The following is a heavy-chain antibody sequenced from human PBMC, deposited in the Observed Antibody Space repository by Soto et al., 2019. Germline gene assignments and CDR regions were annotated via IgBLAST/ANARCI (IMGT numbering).Heavy chain of an antibody. Sequence: EVQLVESGGGLVQPGGSLRLSCAASGFTVSSNYMSWVRQAPGKGLEWVSVIYSGGSTYYADSVKGRFTISRDNSKNTLYLHMNSLSAEDTAVYYCERGSYYDTWGQGTLVTVSS. CDR2: IYSGGST. D-gene: IGHD3-22*01. CDR3: ERGSYYDT. CDR1: GFTVSSNY. J-gene: IGHJ4*02. V-gene: IGHV3-66*01.